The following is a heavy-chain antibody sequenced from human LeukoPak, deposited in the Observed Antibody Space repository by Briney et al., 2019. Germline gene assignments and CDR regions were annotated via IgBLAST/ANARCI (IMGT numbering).Heavy chain of an antibody. CDR2: INHSGST. Sequence: SETLSLTCAVYGGSFSGYYWSWIRQPPGKGLEWIGEINHSGSTNYNPSLKSRVTISVDTSKNQFSLKLSSVTAADTAVYYCARDARRGYSYGYRYFDYWGQGTLVTVSS. V-gene: IGHV4-34*01. D-gene: IGHD5-18*01. CDR1: GGSFSGYY. CDR3: ARDARRGYSYGYRYFDY. J-gene: IGHJ4*02.